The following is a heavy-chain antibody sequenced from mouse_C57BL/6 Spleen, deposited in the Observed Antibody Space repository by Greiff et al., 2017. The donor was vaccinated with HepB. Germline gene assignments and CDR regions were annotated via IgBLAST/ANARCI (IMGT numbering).Heavy chain of an antibody. D-gene: IGHD2-12*01. CDR3: ARNYKPRSSMDY. Sequence: DVQLQESGAELVRPGSSVKMSCKTSGYTFTSYGINWVKQRPGQGLEWIGYLYIGNGYTEYNEKFKGKATLTSATSSSTAYMQLSSLTSEDSAIYFSARNYKPRSSMDYWGQGTSVTVSS. CDR1: GYTFTSYG. CDR2: LYIGNGYT. V-gene: IGHV1-58*01. J-gene: IGHJ4*01.